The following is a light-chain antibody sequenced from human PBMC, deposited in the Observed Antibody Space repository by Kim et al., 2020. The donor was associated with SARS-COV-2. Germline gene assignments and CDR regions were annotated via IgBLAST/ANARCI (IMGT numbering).Light chain of an antibody. CDR2: DAS. J-gene: IGKJ4*01. Sequence: LSLSQGERATLSCRASQSVSKYLAWYQQKPGQAPRLLIFDASNRAAGIPARFSGSGSGTDFSLTISSLEPEDFAVYYCQQRSNWPTFGGGTKLEIK. CDR1: QSVSKY. CDR3: QQRSNWPT. V-gene: IGKV3-11*01.